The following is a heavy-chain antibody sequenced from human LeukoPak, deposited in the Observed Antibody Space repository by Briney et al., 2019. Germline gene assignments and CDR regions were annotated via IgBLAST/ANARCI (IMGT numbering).Heavy chain of an antibody. J-gene: IGHJ4*02. CDR1: GGSISSYY. CDR3: GRHLYGSGSSRGFDY. Sequence: SETLSLTCTVSGGSISSYYWSWIRQPPGKGLEWIGYIYYSGSTNYNPSLKSRVTISVVPSKNQFSLKLSSVTAADTAVYYCGRHLYGSGSSRGFDYWGQGTLVTVSS. CDR2: IYYSGST. V-gene: IGHV4-59*08. D-gene: IGHD3-10*01.